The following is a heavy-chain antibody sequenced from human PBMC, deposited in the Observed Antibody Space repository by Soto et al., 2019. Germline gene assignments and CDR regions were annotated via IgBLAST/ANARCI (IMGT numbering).Heavy chain of an antibody. J-gene: IGHJ6*02. CDR3: ARDLRGYSYGYRPYYYYGMDV. Sequence: ASVKVSCKASGYTFTSYAMHWVRQAPGQRPEWMGWINAGNGNTKYSQKFQGRVTITRDTSASTAYMELSSLRSEDTAVYYCARDLRGYSYGYRPYYYYGMDVWGQGTTVTVSS. CDR1: GYTFTSYA. CDR2: INAGNGNT. D-gene: IGHD5-18*01. V-gene: IGHV1-3*01.